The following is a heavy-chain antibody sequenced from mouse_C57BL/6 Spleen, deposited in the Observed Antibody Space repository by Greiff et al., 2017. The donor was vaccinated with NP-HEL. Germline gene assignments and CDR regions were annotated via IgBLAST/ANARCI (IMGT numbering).Heavy chain of an antibody. J-gene: IGHJ3*01. V-gene: IGHV1-55*01. CDR2: IYPGSGST. CDR3: ARWVTAQAGAWFAY. CDR1: GYTFTSYW. D-gene: IGHD3-2*02. Sequence: QVQLQQPGAELVKPGASVKMSCKASGYTFTSYWITWVKQRPGQGLEWIGDIYPGSGSTNYNEKFKSKATLTVDTSSSTAYMQLSSLTSEDSAVYYCARWVTAQAGAWFAYWGQGTLVTVSA.